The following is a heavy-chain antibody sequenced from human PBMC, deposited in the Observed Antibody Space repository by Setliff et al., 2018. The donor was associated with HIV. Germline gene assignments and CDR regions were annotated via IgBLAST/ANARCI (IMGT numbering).Heavy chain of an antibody. CDR3: ARGTLGRHFFDY. V-gene: IGHV1-2*02. D-gene: IGHD7-27*01. CDR1: GYSFTDYY. Sequence: GASVKVSCKASGYSFTDYYVEWVRHAPGQGPEWMGWISPKTGATKYAEKFQGRVTMTSDTSTSTADMELFRLTSDDTAMYYCARGTLGRHFFDYWGLGTLVTVSS. J-gene: IGHJ4*02. CDR2: ISPKTGAT.